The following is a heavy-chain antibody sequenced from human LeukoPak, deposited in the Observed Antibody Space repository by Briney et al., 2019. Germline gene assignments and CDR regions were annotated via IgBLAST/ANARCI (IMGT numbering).Heavy chain of an antibody. J-gene: IGHJ4*02. Sequence: ASVKVSCKASGYTFTSYDINWVRQATGQGLEWMGWINPNSGGTNYAQKFQGRVTMTRDTSISTAYMELSRLRSDDTAVYYCARDGSGSYWEYYFDYWGQGTLVTVSS. D-gene: IGHD1-26*01. V-gene: IGHV1-2*02. CDR1: GYTFTSYD. CDR3: ARDGSGSYWEYYFDY. CDR2: INPNSGGT.